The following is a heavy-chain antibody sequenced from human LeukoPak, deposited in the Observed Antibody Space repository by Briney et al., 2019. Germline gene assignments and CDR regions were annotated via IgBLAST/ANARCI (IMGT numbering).Heavy chain of an antibody. Sequence: GGSLRLSCAASGFTFSGSAMHWVRQASGKGLEWVGLIRTKANSYATVYAASVKGRFTISRDDSKSKAYLQMNSLKTEDTAVYYCSTAVGGSTSGLHYWGQGTLVTVSS. V-gene: IGHV3-73*01. CDR1: GFTFSGSA. J-gene: IGHJ4*02. CDR2: IRTKANSYAT. D-gene: IGHD1-26*01. CDR3: STAVGGSTSGLHY.